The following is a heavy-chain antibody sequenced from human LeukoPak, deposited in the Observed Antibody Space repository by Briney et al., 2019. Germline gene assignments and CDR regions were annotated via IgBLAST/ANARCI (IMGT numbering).Heavy chain of an antibody. J-gene: IGHJ5*02. CDR1: GFTFSSYW. D-gene: IGHD6-13*01. CDR3: MTASRSSCWPPPT. V-gene: IGHV3-7*01. CDR2: IKQDGSEK. Sequence: GGSLRLSCAASGFTFSSYWMNWVRQAPGKGLEWVANIKQDGSEKKYVDPVKGRFTISRDNAKNSLYLQMNSLRAEDTAMYYCMTASRSSCWPPPTWGQGTLVTVSS.